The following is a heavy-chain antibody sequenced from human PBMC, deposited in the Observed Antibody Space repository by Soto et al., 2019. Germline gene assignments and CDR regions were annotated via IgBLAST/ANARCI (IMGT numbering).Heavy chain of an antibody. Sequence: SVKVSCKASGGTFSSYAISWVRQAPGQGLEWMGGIIPIFGTANYAQKFQGRVTITADESTSTAYMELSSLRSEDTAVYYCARAFSGYSYGYLSWFDPWGQGTLVTVSS. D-gene: IGHD5-18*01. V-gene: IGHV1-69*13. CDR3: ARAFSGYSYGYLSWFDP. CDR2: IIPIFGTA. J-gene: IGHJ5*02. CDR1: GGTFSSYA.